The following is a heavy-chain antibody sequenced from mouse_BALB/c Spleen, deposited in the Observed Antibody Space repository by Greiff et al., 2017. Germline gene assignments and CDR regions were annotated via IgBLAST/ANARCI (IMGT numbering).Heavy chain of an antibody. V-gene: IGHV1S135*01. Sequence: EVQLQQSGPQLVRPGASVKISCKASGYSFTSYYMHWVKQSHGKSLEWIGYIDPFNGGTSYNQKFKGKATLTVDKSSSTAYMHLSSLTSEDSAVYYCAKSTMITSFAYWGQGTLVTVSA. D-gene: IGHD2-4*01. J-gene: IGHJ3*01. CDR1: GYSFTSYY. CDR2: IDPFNGGT. CDR3: AKSTMITSFAY.